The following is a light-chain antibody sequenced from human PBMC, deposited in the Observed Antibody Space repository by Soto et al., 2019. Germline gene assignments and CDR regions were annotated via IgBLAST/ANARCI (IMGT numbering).Light chain of an antibody. CDR1: QSLLHTDGYNY. Sequence: DTVMTQSPLSLPVTPGEPASISCWSSQSLLHTDGYNYLDWYLQKPGQSPQLLIYLGSYRASGVPDRFSGSGSRTHFTLKISRVEAEDVGVYYCMQALQTPPTFGQGTKLEI. CDR3: MQALQTPPT. CDR2: LGS. J-gene: IGKJ1*01. V-gene: IGKV2-28*01.